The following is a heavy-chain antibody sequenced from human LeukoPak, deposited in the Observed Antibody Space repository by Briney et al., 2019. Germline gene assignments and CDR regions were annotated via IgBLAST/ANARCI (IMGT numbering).Heavy chain of an antibody. Sequence: PGGSLRLSCAASGFTFSSYGMHWVRQAPGKGLEWAAVIWYDGSNKYYADPVKGRFTISRDNSKNTLYLQMNSLRAEDTAVYYCAKNAAAGTFGFDPWGQGTLVTVSS. CDR2: IWYDGSNK. CDR3: AKNAAAGTFGFDP. V-gene: IGHV3-33*06. J-gene: IGHJ5*02. D-gene: IGHD6-13*01. CDR1: GFTFSSYG.